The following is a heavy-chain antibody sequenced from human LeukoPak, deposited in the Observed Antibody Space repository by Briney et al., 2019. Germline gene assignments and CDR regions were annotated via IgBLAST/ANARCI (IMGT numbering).Heavy chain of an antibody. CDR3: AKTANSSSWYGVRWFDP. V-gene: IGHV3-23*01. D-gene: IGHD6-13*01. CDR1: GFTFSSYA. Sequence: GGSLRLSCAASGFTFSSYAMSWVRQAPGKGLEWVSAISGSGGSTYYADSVKGRFTISRDNSKNTLYLQMNSLRAEDTAVYYCAKTANSSSWYGVRWFDPWGQGTLVTVSA. CDR2: ISGSGGST. J-gene: IGHJ5*02.